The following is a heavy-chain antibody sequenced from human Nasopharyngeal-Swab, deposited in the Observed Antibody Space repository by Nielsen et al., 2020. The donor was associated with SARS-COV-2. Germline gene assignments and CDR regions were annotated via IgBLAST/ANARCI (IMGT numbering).Heavy chain of an antibody. CDR2: IYYSGST. CDR3: ARAGITMIVVVPLVDAFDI. J-gene: IGHJ3*02. CDR1: GGSISSYY. D-gene: IGHD3-22*01. Sequence: SETLSLTCTVSGGSISSYYWNWIRQPPGKGLEWIGYIYYSGSTNYNPSLKSRVTISVDTSKNPFSLKLSSVTAADTAVYYCARAGITMIVVVPLVDAFDIWGQGTMVTVSS. V-gene: IGHV4-59*01.